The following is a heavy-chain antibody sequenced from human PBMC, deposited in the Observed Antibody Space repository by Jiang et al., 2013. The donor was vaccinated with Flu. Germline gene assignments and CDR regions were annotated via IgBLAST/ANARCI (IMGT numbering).Heavy chain of an antibody. CDR2: GYYSGSS. Sequence: GLVKPSRPCPSPALCLVPPSAVVVTTWGWIRQPPGKGLEWIGSGYYSGSSYYSPSLKSRVTISVDTSKKQFSLRLSSVTAADTAVYYCARHVLSWLVAARDDYFDYVGPGNPGHRLL. CDR3: ARHVLSWLVAARDDYFDY. V-gene: IGHV4-39*01. CDR1: VPPSAVVVTT. J-gene: IGHJ4*02. D-gene: IGHD3-16*02.